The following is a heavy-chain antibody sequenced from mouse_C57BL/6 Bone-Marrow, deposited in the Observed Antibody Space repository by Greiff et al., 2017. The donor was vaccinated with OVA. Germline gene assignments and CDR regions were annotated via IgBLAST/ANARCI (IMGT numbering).Heavy chain of an antibody. Sequence: SGPELVKPGASVKMSCKASGYTFTDYNMHWVQQSHGKSLEWIGYINPNNGGTSYHQKFKGKATLTVNKSSSTAYMELRSLTSEDSAVYYCARDYYYYAMDYWGQGTSVTVSS. CDR2: INPNNGGT. CDR1: GYTFTDYN. CDR3: ARDYYYYAMDY. D-gene: IGHD2-13*01. J-gene: IGHJ4*01. V-gene: IGHV1-22*01.